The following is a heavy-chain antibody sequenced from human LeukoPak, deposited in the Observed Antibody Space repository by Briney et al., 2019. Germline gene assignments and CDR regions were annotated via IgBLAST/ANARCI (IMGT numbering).Heavy chain of an antibody. CDR3: ARGAGEWEPYSDY. Sequence: GGSLRLSCAASGFTFSSYGMHWVRQAPGKGLEWVAVIWYDGSNKYYADSVKGRFTISRDNSKNTLYLQMNSLRAEDTAVYYCARGAGEWEPYSDYWGQGTLVTVSS. D-gene: IGHD1-26*01. CDR2: IWYDGSNK. J-gene: IGHJ4*02. CDR1: GFTFSSYG. V-gene: IGHV3-33*01.